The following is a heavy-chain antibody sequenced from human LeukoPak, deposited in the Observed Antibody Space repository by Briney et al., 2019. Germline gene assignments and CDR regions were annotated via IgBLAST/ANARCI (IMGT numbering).Heavy chain of an antibody. CDR3: ARSWIVVVPAAMGY. D-gene: IGHD2-2*01. Sequence: GASVKVSCKASGYTFTGYYMHWARQAPGQGLEWMGWINPNSGGTNYAQKFQGRVTMTRDTSISTAYMELSRLRSDDTAVYYCARSWIVVVPAAMGYWGQGTLVTVSS. J-gene: IGHJ4*02. CDR1: GYTFTGYY. V-gene: IGHV1-2*02. CDR2: INPNSGGT.